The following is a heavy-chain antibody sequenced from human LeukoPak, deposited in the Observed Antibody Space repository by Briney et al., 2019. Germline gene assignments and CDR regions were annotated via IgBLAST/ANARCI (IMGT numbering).Heavy chain of an antibody. CDR3: ASSYYDSSGYHLDY. Sequence: SETLSLTCTVSGGSISSYYWSRIRQPAGKGLEWIGRIYTSGSTNYNPSLKSRVTMSVDTSKNQFSLKLSSVTAADTAVYYCASSYYDSSGYHLDYWGQGTLVTVSS. CDR1: GGSISSYY. V-gene: IGHV4-4*07. CDR2: IYTSGST. D-gene: IGHD3-22*01. J-gene: IGHJ4*02.